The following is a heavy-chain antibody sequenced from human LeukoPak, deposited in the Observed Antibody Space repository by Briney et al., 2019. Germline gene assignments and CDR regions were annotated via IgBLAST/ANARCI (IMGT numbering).Heavy chain of an antibody. CDR2: INLNSGGT. V-gene: IGHV1-2*02. CDR3: ARDRGRVLTHPIDY. Sequence: ASGKVSCKASGYTFTCYDMHWVRQAPGQGLEWMGWINLNSGGTECAPQFQGRVTMTRDPSISTAYMELRRLSSADTAVYYCARDRGRVLTHPIDYWGQGPLVTLPS. D-gene: IGHD4/OR15-4a*01. J-gene: IGHJ4*02. CDR1: GYTFTCYD.